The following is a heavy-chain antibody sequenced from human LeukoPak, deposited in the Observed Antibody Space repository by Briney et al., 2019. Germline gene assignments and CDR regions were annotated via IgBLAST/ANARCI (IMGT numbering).Heavy chain of an antibody. CDR2: IYYSGST. J-gene: IGHJ3*02. Sequence: SEALSLTCTVSGGSISSSSYYWGWIRQPPGKGLEWIGSIYYSGSTYYNPSLKSRVTISVDTSKNQFSLKLSSVTAADTAVYYCASPHPSGSYYPGAFDIWGQGAMVTVSS. CDR3: ASPHPSGSYYPGAFDI. V-gene: IGHV4-39*01. CDR1: GGSISSSSYY. D-gene: IGHD1-26*01.